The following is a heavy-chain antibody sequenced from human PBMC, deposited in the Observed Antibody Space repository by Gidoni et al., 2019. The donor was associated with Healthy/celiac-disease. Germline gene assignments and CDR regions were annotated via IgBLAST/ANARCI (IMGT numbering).Heavy chain of an antibody. J-gene: IGHJ4*02. Sequence: EVQLVESGGGLVQPGRSLRLSCAASGFPFADYAMHWVRQAPGKGLEWVSGSSWNSGSIGYADSVKGRFTISRDNAKNSLYLQMNSLRAEDTALYYCAKDSSGWYGRFFDYWGQGTLVTVSS. CDR3: AKDSSGWYGRFFDY. D-gene: IGHD6-19*01. CDR1: GFPFADYA. V-gene: IGHV3-9*01. CDR2: SSWNSGSI.